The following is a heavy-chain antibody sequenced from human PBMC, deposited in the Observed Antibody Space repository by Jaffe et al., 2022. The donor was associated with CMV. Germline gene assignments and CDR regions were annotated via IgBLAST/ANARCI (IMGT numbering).Heavy chain of an antibody. CDR1: GGSVSSGSYY. V-gene: IGHV4-61*01. D-gene: IGHD2-21*02. CDR3: ARLGGAVVTYYYYMDV. CDR2: IYYSGST. J-gene: IGHJ6*03. Sequence: QVQLQESGPGLVKPSETLSLTCTVSGGSVSSGSYYWSWIRQPPGKGLEWIGYIYYSGSTNYNPSLKSRVTISVDTSKNQFSLKLSSVTAADTAVYYCARLGGAVVTYYYYMDVWGKGTTVTVSS.